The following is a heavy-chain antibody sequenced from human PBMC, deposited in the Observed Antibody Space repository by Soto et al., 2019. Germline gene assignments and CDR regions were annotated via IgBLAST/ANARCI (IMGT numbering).Heavy chain of an antibody. J-gene: IGHJ5*02. CDR2: IYPGDSDT. Sequence: GESLKISCKGSGYSFTSYWIGWVRQMPGKGLEWMGIIYPGDSDTRYSPSFQGQVTISADKSISTAYLQWSSLKASDTAMYYCARLDFRLVVPAAMSGWFDPWGQGTLVTVSS. CDR1: GYSFTSYW. CDR3: ARLDFRLVVPAAMSGWFDP. V-gene: IGHV5-51*01. D-gene: IGHD2-2*01.